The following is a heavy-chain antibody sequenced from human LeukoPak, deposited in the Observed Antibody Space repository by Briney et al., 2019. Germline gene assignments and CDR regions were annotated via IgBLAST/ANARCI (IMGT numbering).Heavy chain of an antibody. CDR2: IIPIFGTA. Sequence: ASVKVSCKASGGTFSSYAISWVRQAPGQGLEWMGGIIPIFGTANYAQKFQGRVTITADKSTSTAYMELSSLRSEDTAVYYCATREGIAARPLDYWGQGTLVTVSS. CDR1: GGTFSSYA. D-gene: IGHD6-6*01. CDR3: ATREGIAARPLDY. J-gene: IGHJ4*02. V-gene: IGHV1-69*06.